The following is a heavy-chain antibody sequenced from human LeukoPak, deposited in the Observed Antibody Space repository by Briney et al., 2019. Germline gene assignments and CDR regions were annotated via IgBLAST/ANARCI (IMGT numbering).Heavy chain of an antibody. Sequence: GGSLRLSCVTSGFTFNSYGMSWVRQAPGKGLEWVAAVSGGRGSTHYADSVTGRFTISRDSSRNTLYLQMNSLRADDTAVYYCAKDRYYGNNDHHYEGEKWGQGTLVTVSS. CDR1: GFTFNSYG. CDR3: AKDRYYGNNDHHYEGEK. D-gene: IGHD3-22*01. CDR2: VSGGRGST. V-gene: IGHV3-23*01. J-gene: IGHJ4*02.